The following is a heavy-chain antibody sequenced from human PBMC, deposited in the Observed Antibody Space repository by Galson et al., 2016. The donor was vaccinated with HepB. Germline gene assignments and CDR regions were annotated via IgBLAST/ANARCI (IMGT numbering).Heavy chain of an antibody. CDR3: ARDTIFGVVIRDLFDY. CDR2: ISAYNGNT. CDR1: GYTFTSYG. V-gene: IGHV1-18*01. J-gene: IGHJ4*02. D-gene: IGHD3-3*01. Sequence: SVKVSCKASGYTFTSYGISWVRQAPGQGLEWMGWISAYNGNTKYAQKLQGRLTMTTDTSTTTAYMELRSLRSDDTAVYYCARDTIFGVVIRDLFDYWGQGTLVTVSS.